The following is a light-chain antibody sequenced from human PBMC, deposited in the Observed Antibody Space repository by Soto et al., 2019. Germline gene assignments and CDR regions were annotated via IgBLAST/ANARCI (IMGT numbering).Light chain of an antibody. CDR3: SSYTTSRTWV. CDR2: EVS. V-gene: IGLV2-14*01. CDR1: SSDVGNYNY. Sequence: QSALTQPASVSGSPGQSITISCTGTSSDVGNYNYVSWYQHHPGKSPKLMIYEVSYRPSGVSVRFSGSKFGNTASLTISGLQAEDEANYYRSSYTTSRTWVFGGGTKLTVL. J-gene: IGLJ3*02.